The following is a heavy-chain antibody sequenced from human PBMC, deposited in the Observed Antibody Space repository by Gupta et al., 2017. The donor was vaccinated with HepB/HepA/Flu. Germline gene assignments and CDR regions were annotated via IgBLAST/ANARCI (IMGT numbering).Heavy chain of an antibody. CDR2: VSYDGVTK. Sequence: QVQLVESGGGVVQPGRYLRLSCAASGFTFSNYGIHWVRQAPGKGLEWVAVVSYDGVTKYYADSVKGRFSISKDNSKDTLYLQMNSLGAEDTAVYYCAKQGAVSINYCEYWGQGTLVTVSS. D-gene: IGHD6-19*01. V-gene: IGHV3-30*18. CDR3: AKQGAVSINYCEY. CDR1: GFTFSNYG. J-gene: IGHJ4*02.